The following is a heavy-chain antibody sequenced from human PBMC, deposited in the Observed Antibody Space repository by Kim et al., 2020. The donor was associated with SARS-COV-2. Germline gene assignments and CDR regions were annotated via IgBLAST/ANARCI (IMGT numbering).Heavy chain of an antibody. V-gene: IGHV3-48*03. CDR3: ARDLGSPGAH. J-gene: IGHJ4*02. CDR2: TI. Sequence: TIYYADSVKGRFTSSRDNAKNSLYLQMNSLRAEDTAVYYCARDLGSPGAHWGQGTLVTVSS. D-gene: IGHD3-10*01.